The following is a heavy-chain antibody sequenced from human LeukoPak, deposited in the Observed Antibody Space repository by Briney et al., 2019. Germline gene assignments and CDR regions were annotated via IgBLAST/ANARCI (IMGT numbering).Heavy chain of an antibody. CDR2: ISYSGST. CDR1: GGSISSSSYF. D-gene: IGHD2-21*02. V-gene: IGHV4-39*07. CDR3: ARSSGDLYYFDY. J-gene: IGHJ4*02. Sequence: SETLSLTCTVSGGSISSSSYFGGWIRQPPGKVREWIGSISYSGSTYYNPSLKSRVTISVGTSKNQFSLKLSSVTAADTAVYYCARSSGDLYYFDYWGQGTLVTVSS.